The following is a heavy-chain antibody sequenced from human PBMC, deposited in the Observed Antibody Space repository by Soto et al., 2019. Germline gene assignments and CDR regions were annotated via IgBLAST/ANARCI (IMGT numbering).Heavy chain of an antibody. Sequence: ASVKVSCKASGYTFNNYAMHWVRQAPGQSLEWMGWINTGNGNTKFSQKFQGRVSITRDTSASTAYMELSSLRSEDTAVYYCARVKVGSGWVFDYWGQGTLVTVSS. V-gene: IGHV1-3*04. J-gene: IGHJ4*02. CDR1: GYTFNNYA. CDR3: ARVKVGSGWVFDY. D-gene: IGHD6-19*01. CDR2: INTGNGNT.